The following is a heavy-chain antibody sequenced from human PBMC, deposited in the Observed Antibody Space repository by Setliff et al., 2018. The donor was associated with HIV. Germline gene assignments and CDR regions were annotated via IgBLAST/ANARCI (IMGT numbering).Heavy chain of an antibody. CDR2: MNPNSGNT. CDR3: ARVGRVRGGGHIKDAFDI. D-gene: IGHD2-15*01. CDR1: GYTFTSYD. J-gene: IGHJ3*02. Sequence: GASVKVSCKASGYTFTSYDINWVRQATGQGLEWMGWMNPNSGNTGYAQKFQGRVTMTRNTSISTAYMELSSLRSEDTAVYYCARVGRVRGGGHIKDAFDIWGQGTMVTVSS. V-gene: IGHV1-8*01.